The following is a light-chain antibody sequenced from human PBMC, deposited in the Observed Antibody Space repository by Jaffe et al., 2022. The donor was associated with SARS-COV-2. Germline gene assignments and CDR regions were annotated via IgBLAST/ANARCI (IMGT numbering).Light chain of an antibody. CDR3: AVWDDSLKHYV. V-gene: IGLV1-44*01. Sequence: QSVLTQPPSASGTPGQRVSISCSGSSSNIGGNTVNWYQQLPGTAPNLLIYSNNQRPSGVPDRFSGSKSGTSVSLAISELQSEDEAEYYCAVWDDSLKHYVFGTGTKVSVL. CDR2: SNN. CDR1: SSNIGGNT. J-gene: IGLJ1*01.